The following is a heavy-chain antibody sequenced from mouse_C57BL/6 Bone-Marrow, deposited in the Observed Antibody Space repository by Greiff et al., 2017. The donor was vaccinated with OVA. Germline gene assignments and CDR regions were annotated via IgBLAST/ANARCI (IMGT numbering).Heavy chain of an antibody. D-gene: IGHD2-4*01. CDR2: ISYSGST. J-gene: IGHJ1*03. CDR3: AREGTYYDYDRYFDV. V-gene: IGHV3-1*01. Sequence: EVKLMESGPGMVKPSQSLSLTCTVTGYSITSGYDWHWIRHFPGNKLEWMGYISYSGSTNYNPSLKSRISITHDTSKNHFFLKLNSVTTEDTATYYCAREGTYYDYDRYFDVWGTGTTVTVSS. CDR1: GYSITSGYD.